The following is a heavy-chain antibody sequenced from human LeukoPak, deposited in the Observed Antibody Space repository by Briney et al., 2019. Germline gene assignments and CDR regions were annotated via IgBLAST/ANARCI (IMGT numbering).Heavy chain of an antibody. CDR1: GFTFSSYW. V-gene: IGHV3-7*05. D-gene: IGHD6-6*01. J-gene: IGHJ6*02. Sequence: GGSLRLPCAASGFTFSSYWMSWVRQAPGRGLEWVANIKQDGSEEVYVGSVKGRFTISRDNAKNSLFLQMNTLRAEDTAVYYCARGPYSSTWSYGMDVWGQGTTVTVSS. CDR2: IKQDGSEE. CDR3: ARGPYSSTWSYGMDV.